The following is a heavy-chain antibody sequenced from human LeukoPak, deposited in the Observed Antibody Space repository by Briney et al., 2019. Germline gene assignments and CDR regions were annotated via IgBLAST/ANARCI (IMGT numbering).Heavy chain of an antibody. CDR1: GGSFSGYY. CDR3: ARRGIAARVPNFDY. Sequence: SETLSLTCAVYGGSFSGYYWSWIRQPPGKGLEWIGEINHSGSTNYNPSLKSRVTIPVDTSKNQFSLKLSSVTAADTAVYYCARRGIAARVPNFDYWGQGTLVTVSS. CDR2: INHSGST. D-gene: IGHD6-6*01. V-gene: IGHV4-34*01. J-gene: IGHJ4*02.